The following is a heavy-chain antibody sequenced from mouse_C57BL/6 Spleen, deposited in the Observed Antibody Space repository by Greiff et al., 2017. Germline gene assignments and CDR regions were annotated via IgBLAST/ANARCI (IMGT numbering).Heavy chain of an antibody. V-gene: IGHV1-69*01. D-gene: IGHD2-3*01. J-gene: IGHJ2*01. CDR2: IYPSDGDT. CDR1: GYTFTSSW. Sequence: VQLVESGPELVMPGASVKLSCKASGYTFTSSWMNWVKQRPGQGLEWIGRIYPSDGDTNYNEKFKGKATLTVDKSSSTAYMHLSSLTSEASAVDYCARNDGYNDGFAYWGQGTTLTVSA. CDR3: ARNDGYNDGFAY.